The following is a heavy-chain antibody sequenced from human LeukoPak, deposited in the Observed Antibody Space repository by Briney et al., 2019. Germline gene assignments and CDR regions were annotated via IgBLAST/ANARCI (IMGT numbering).Heavy chain of an antibody. CDR3: ARHPFNFYGSGTHLNYFDY. CDR1: GGSINDDESF. D-gene: IGHD3-10*01. J-gene: IGHJ4*02. V-gene: IGHV4-30-4*01. Sequence: PSETLSLTCTVSGGSINDDESFWSWIRQPPGEGLEWIGYIYYSGSTYYNPSLKSRVTISVDTSKNQFSLKLSSVTAADTAVYYCARHPFNFYGSGTHLNYFDYWVQGTLVTVSS. CDR2: IYYSGST.